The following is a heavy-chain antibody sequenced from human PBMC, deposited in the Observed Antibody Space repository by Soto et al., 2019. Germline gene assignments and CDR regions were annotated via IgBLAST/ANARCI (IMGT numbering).Heavy chain of an antibody. V-gene: IGHV1-46*01. CDR3: ARGKVVAEYYYHYGMDV. J-gene: IGHJ6*02. CDR1: GYTFTSYY. D-gene: IGHD5-12*01. Sequence: GASVKVSCKASGYTFTSYYMHWVRQAPGQGLEWMGIINPSGGSTSYAQKFQGRVTMTRDTSTSTVYMELSSLRSEDTAVYYCARGKVVAEYYYHYGMDVWGQGTTVTVSS. CDR2: INPSGGST.